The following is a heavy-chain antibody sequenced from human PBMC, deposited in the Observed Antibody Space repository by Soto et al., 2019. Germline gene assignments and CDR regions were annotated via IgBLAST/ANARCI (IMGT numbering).Heavy chain of an antibody. J-gene: IGHJ4*02. D-gene: IGHD6-19*01. Sequence: QVQLQESGPGLVKPSQTLSLTCTVSGGSISSGGYYWSWIRQHPGKGLEWIGYIYYSGTTYYNPAPKSRVTLSVHPSKNPSSLKLSSVTVADTAVYYCARDRGLGVKPYYFDYWGQGTLVTVSS. CDR2: IYYSGTT. V-gene: IGHV4-31*03. CDR3: ARDRGLGVKPYYFDY. CDR1: GGSISSGGYY.